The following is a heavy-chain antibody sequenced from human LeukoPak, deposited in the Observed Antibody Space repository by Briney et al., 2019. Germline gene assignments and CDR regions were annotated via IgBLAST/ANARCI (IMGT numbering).Heavy chain of an antibody. CDR3: ARYDRSGYSLEL. J-gene: IGHJ4*02. CDR1: GGPINDYH. CDR2: IYYTGTT. D-gene: IGHD3-22*01. V-gene: IGHV4-59*01. Sequence: SETLSLTCTVSGGPINDYHWSWIRQPPGKGLEWIGYIYYTGTTKTNPSLKSRVSMSVGASGSQLSLRLSSVSAADTAVYYCARYDRSGYSLELWGQGTLVTVSS.